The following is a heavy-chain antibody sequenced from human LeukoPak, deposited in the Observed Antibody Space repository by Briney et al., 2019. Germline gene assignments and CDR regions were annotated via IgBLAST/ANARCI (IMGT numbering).Heavy chain of an antibody. Sequence: PSETLSLTCTVSGGSISSGSYYWSRIRQPAGKGLEWIGRIYTSGSTNYNPSLKSRVTISVDTSKNQFSLKLSSVTAADTAVYYCAREHPWDYYFDNWGQGTLVTVSS. CDR3: AREHPWDYYFDN. CDR1: GGSISSGSYY. D-gene: IGHD1-26*01. CDR2: IYTSGST. J-gene: IGHJ4*02. V-gene: IGHV4-61*02.